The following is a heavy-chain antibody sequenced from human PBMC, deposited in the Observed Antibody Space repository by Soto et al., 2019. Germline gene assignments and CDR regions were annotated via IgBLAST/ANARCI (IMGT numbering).Heavy chain of an antibody. Sequence: GGSLRLSCAASGFTFSSYAMSWVRQAPGKGLEWVSGVSGSGYSTYYADSLKGRFTISRDNSKSTLYLQMDSLRAEDTAVYYCGKGRSYYYYGVDVWGQGTKVTVSS. V-gene: IGHV3-23*01. J-gene: IGHJ6*02. CDR2: VSGSGYST. CDR1: GFTFSSYA. CDR3: GKGRSYYYYGVDV.